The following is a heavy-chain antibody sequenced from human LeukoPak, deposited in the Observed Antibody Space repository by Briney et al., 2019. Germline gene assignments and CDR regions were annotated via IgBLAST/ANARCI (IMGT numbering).Heavy chain of an antibody. D-gene: IGHD3-22*01. CDR2: IYYSGST. CDR3: ATHSSGYDSGNDAFDI. Sequence: PSETLSLTXTVSGGSISSGDYYWSCIRQPPGNGLEWIRYIYYSGSTYYNPSLKSRVTISVDTSKNRFSLKLSSVTAADTAVYYCATHSSGYDSGNDAFDIWGQGTMVTVSS. CDR1: GGSISSGDYY. V-gene: IGHV4-30-4*08. J-gene: IGHJ3*02.